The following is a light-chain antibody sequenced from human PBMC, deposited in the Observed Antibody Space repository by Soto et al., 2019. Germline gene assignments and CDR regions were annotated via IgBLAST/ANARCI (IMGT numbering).Light chain of an antibody. V-gene: IGLV2-8*01. CDR1: SSDVGGYNY. CDR3: SSYAGSNNLL. Sequence: QSALTQPASVSGSPGQSITISCTGTSSDVGGYNYVSWYQQHPGKAPKVMIYEVSKRPSGVPDPFSGSKSGNTASLTVSGLQAEDEAEYYCSSYAGSNNLLFGGGTKLTVL. J-gene: IGLJ3*02. CDR2: EVS.